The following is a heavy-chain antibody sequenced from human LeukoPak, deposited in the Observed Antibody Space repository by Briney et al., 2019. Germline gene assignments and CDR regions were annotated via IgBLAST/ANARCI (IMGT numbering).Heavy chain of an antibody. Sequence: SETLSLTCTVSGGSISSSSYYWGWIRQPPGKGLEWIGSIYYSGSTYYNPSLKSRVTISVDTSKNQFSLKLSSVTAADTAVYYCASYYDSSGYSKVEFDYWGQGTLVTVSS. J-gene: IGHJ4*02. CDR3: ASYYDSSGYSKVEFDY. V-gene: IGHV4-39*07. CDR1: GGSISSSSYY. D-gene: IGHD3-22*01. CDR2: IYYSGST.